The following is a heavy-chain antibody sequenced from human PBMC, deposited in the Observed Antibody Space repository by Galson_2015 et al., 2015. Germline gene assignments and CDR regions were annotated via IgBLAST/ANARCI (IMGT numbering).Heavy chain of an antibody. CDR1: GGTFSSYA. CDR2: MNPNSGNT. Sequence: SVKVSCKASGGTFSSYAINWVRQATGQGLEWMGWMNPNSGNTGYAQKFQGRVTMTRNTSISTAYVELSSLRSEDTAVYYCARATILYSSFSAFDIWGQGTMVTVSS. CDR3: ARATILYSSFSAFDI. V-gene: IGHV1-8*02. D-gene: IGHD3-9*01. J-gene: IGHJ3*02.